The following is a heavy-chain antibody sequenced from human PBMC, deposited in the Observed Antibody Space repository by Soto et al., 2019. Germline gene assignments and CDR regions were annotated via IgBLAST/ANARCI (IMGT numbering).Heavy chain of an antibody. Sequence: DVQLVESGGGLVKPGGSLRLSCAASGFNFITFSMNWVRQAPGKGLECVSSISASSSSIYYAESVKGRFTVSRDNAKNSMYLQMNSLTAEDTALYYCVRDAYNRDAFDIWGQGTTVTVSS. CDR2: ISASSSSI. J-gene: IGHJ3*02. D-gene: IGHD1-20*01. CDR1: GFNFITFS. CDR3: VRDAYNRDAFDI. V-gene: IGHV3-21*01.